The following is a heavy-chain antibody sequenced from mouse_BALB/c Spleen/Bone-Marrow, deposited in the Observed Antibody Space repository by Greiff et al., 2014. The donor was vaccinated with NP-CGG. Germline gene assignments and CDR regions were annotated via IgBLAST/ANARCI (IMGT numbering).Heavy chain of an antibody. J-gene: IGHJ3*01. CDR2: IDPANGNT. V-gene: IGHV14-3*02. D-gene: IGHD1-1*01. Sequence: VHVKQSGAELVKPGASVKLSGTASGFNIKDTYMHWVKQRPEQGLEWIGRIDPANGNTKYDPKFQGKATITADTSSNTAYLQLSSLTSEDTAVYYCAAYYYGSSQFAYWGQGTLVTVSA. CDR1: GFNIKDTY. CDR3: AAYYYGSSQFAY.